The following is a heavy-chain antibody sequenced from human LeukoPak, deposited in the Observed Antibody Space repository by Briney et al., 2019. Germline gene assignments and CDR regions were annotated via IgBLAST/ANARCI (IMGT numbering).Heavy chain of an antibody. Sequence: PGGSLRLSCVASGFSFSSSWMHWVRQAPGKGLVLVSRIKSDGSSTSYADSVKGRFTISRDNAKNRLYLEMNSLRVEDTAVYYCARSYRSGWYYFDYWGQGTLVTVSS. D-gene: IGHD6-19*01. CDR2: IKSDGSST. CDR1: GFSFSSSW. V-gene: IGHV3-74*01. J-gene: IGHJ4*02. CDR3: ARSYRSGWYYFDY.